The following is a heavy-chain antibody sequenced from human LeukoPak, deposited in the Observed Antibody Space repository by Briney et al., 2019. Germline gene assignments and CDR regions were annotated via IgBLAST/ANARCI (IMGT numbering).Heavy chain of an antibody. CDR2: INSDGSST. CDR1: GFTFSSYW. Sequence: GGSLRLSCAASGFTFSSYWMHWVRQAPGKGRVWVSRINSDGSSTSYADSVKGRFTISRDNAKNTLYLQMNSLRAEDTAVYYCAELGIAMIAGVWGKGTTVTISS. CDR3: AELGIAMIAGV. J-gene: IGHJ6*04. D-gene: IGHD3-22*01. V-gene: IGHV3-74*01.